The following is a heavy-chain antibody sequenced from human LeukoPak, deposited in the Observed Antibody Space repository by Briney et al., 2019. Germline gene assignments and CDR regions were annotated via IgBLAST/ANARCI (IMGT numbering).Heavy chain of an antibody. CDR1: GGSISSYY. CDR2: IYYSGST. V-gene: IGHV4-59*01. Sequence: SETLSLTCTVSGGSISSYYWSWIRQPPGKGLEWIGYIYYSGSTNYNPSLKSRVTISVDTSKNQFSLKLSSVTAADTAVYYCARGFESRFGYNWFDPWGQGTLVTVSS. J-gene: IGHJ5*02. D-gene: IGHD3-10*01. CDR3: ARGFESRFGYNWFDP.